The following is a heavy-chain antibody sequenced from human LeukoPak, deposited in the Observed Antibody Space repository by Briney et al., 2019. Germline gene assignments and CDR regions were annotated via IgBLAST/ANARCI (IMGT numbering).Heavy chain of an antibody. CDR1: GFTFSSYS. Sequence: PGGSLRLSCAASGFTFSSYSMNWVRQAPGKGLEWVSSISSSSSYIYCADSVKGRFTISRDNAKNSLYLQMNSLRAEDTAVYYCARDHSGSYTGGDAFDIWGQGTMVTVSS. D-gene: IGHD1-26*01. V-gene: IGHV3-21*01. CDR3: ARDHSGSYTGGDAFDI. CDR2: ISSSSSYI. J-gene: IGHJ3*02.